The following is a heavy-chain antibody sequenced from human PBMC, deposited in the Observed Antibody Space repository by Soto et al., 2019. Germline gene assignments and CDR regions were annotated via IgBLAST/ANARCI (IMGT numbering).Heavy chain of an antibody. CDR3: VREVCSGGLCKVFDY. CDR2: IGGAGTVI. J-gene: IGHJ4*02. CDR1: GFTFSSYW. D-gene: IGHD2-8*02. V-gene: IGHV3-74*01. Sequence: EVHLLESGGGLVQPGGALRLSCAASGFTFSSYWMHWVRQAPGKGLVWLSSIGGAGTVIPHADSVKGRFTVSRDNAKNTLYLQMNSLRAEDTAVYYCVREVCSGGLCKVFDYWGQGTPVTVSS.